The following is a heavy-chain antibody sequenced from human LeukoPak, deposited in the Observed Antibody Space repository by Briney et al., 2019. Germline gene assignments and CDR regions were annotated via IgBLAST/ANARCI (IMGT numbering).Heavy chain of an antibody. CDR2: INPTGGST. CDR3: ATGAPGNYYGSGSFDY. D-gene: IGHD3-10*01. CDR1: GYTFTSYY. V-gene: IGHV1-46*01. Sequence: ASVKVSCKASGYTFTSYYMHWVRQAPGQGLEWMGLINPTGGSTGYAQKFQGRVTMTEDTSTDTAYMELSSLRSEDTAVYYCATGAPGNYYGSGSFDYWGQGTLVTVSS. J-gene: IGHJ4*02.